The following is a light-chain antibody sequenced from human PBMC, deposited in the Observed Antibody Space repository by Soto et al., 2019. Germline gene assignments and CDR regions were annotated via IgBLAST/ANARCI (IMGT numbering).Light chain of an antibody. CDR1: DSNIGSNT. CDR3: ATWDDILNGWV. Sequence: QSVLTQPPSASGTTGQRVTISCSGSDSNIGSNTVNWYQHLPGMAPKLLTHSNDHRPSGVADRFSGSKSGTSASLAISGLQSADEADYYCATWDDILNGWVFGGGTKLTVL. CDR2: SND. V-gene: IGLV1-44*01. J-gene: IGLJ3*02.